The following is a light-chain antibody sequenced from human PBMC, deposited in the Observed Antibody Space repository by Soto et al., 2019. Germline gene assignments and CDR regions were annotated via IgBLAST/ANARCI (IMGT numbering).Light chain of an antibody. V-gene: IGKV3-20*01. CDR2: GAS. Sequence: EIVLTQSPGTLSLSPGGRATLSCRTSQIISSIYLAWYQQKPGQAPRLLIYGASSRATGLPDRFSGGGSGTDFTLYISRLEPEDSAVYFCQQYDGPPCTFGRGTRLES. CDR1: QIISSIY. J-gene: IGKJ1*01. CDR3: QQYDGPPCT.